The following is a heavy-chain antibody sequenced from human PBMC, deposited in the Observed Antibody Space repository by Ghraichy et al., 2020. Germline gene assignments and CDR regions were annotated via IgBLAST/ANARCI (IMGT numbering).Heavy chain of an antibody. CDR2: IFYSGNT. V-gene: IGHV4-59*08. J-gene: IGHJ5*02. CDR3: ARRNYETTGYFFDP. D-gene: IGHD3-9*01. Sequence: SQTLSLTCTVSGGSISSFYWSWIRQPPGKGLEWIGYIFYSGNTKYNPSLKSRVNMSVDTSNNRFSLRLTSVTAADTAIYFRARRNYETTGYFFDPWGHGILVTVSS. CDR1: GGSISSFY.